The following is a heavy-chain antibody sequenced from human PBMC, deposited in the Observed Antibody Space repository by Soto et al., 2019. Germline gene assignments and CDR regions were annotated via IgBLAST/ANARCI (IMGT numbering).Heavy chain of an antibody. D-gene: IGHD2-15*01. V-gene: IGHV4-59*01. Sequence: QVQLQESGPGLVKPSETLSLSCTVSGGSISSYYWSWIRQTPGKGLEWIGHIYYSGNTNYNPSLKRRVTISVDTSKNQVSLKLSSVTAADTAVYYCARVRDCSGGTCYSWWFDPWGQGTLVTVSS. CDR2: IYYSGNT. J-gene: IGHJ5*02. CDR3: ARVRDCSGGTCYSWWFDP. CDR1: GGSISSYY.